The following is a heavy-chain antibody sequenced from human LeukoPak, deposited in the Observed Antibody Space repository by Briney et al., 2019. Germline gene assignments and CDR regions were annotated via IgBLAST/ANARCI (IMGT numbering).Heavy chain of an antibody. CDR1: GYTFTSYD. Sequence: ASVKVSCKASGYTFTSYDINWVRQATGQGLEWMGWMNPNSGNTGYAQKFQGSVTMTRNTSISTAYMELSSLRSEDTAVYYCARRGNIAARRGGDYWGQGTLVTVSS. CDR2: MNPNSGNT. V-gene: IGHV1-8*01. CDR3: ARRGNIAARRGGDY. J-gene: IGHJ4*02. D-gene: IGHD6-6*01.